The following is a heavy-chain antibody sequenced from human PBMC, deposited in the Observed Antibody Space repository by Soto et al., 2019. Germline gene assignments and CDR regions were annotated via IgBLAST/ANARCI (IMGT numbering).Heavy chain of an antibody. V-gene: IGHV3-21*01. CDR1: GFTFSSYS. J-gene: IGHJ4*02. CDR2: IGGSSGHI. CDR3: ARTNGAYSNYCDY. Sequence: EVQLVESGGGLVKPGGSLRLSCAASGFTFSSYSMVWVRQAPEKGLEWVSSIGGSSGHIYYADSLKGRFTISRDNAKNSLYLQMNSLGVDDTAVYYCARTNGAYSNYCDYWGQGTLVTVSS. D-gene: IGHD2-8*01.